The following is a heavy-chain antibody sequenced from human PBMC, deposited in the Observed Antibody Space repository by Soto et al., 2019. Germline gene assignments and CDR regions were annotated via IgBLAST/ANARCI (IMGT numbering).Heavy chain of an antibody. D-gene: IGHD2-15*01. Sequence: SETLSLTCTVSGGSISSSSYYWGWIRQPPGKGLEWIGSIYYSGSTYYNPSLKSRVTISVDTSKNQFSLKLSSVTAADTAVYYCARQGYCSGGSCYSYYYYYMDVWGKGTTVTVSS. CDR3: ARQGYCSGGSCYSYYYYYMDV. V-gene: IGHV4-39*01. CDR2: IYYSGST. J-gene: IGHJ6*03. CDR1: GGSISSSSYY.